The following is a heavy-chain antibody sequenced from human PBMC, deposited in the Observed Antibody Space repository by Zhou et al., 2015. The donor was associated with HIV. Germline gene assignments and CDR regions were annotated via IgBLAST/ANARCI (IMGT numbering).Heavy chain of an antibody. CDR2: ISAYSGNT. J-gene: IGHJ5*02. CDR3: ARVPSFPRNWFDP. Sequence: QGQLVQSGAEVKKPGASVKVSCKASGYTFSAYGISWVLQAPGQGLEWMGWISAYSGNTNYAEKFQGRLTMTTDTSTSTASMELRSLRSDDTAVYYCARVPSFPRNWFDPWGQGTLVTVSS. V-gene: IGHV1-18*01. D-gene: IGHD2/OR15-2a*01. CDR1: GYTFSAYG.